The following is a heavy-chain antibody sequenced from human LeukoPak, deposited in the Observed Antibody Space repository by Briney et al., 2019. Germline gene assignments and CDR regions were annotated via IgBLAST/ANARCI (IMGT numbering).Heavy chain of an antibody. CDR1: GYTFTSYD. J-gene: IGHJ4*02. Sequence: ASVKASCKASGYTFTSYDINWVRQATGQGLEWMGWMNPNSGNTGYAQKFQGRVTMTRNTSISTAYMELSSLRSEDTAVYYCARGRLRYFDWLPTWDYWGQGTLVTVSS. D-gene: IGHD3-9*01. CDR3: ARGRLRYFDWLPTWDY. CDR2: MNPNSGNT. V-gene: IGHV1-8*01.